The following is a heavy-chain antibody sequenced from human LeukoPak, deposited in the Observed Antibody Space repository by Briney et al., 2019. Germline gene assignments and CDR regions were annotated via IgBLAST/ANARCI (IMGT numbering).Heavy chain of an antibody. J-gene: IGHJ6*02. CDR1: GFTFTIYG. CDR3: AREARTSQNNGMDV. V-gene: IGHV3-33*08. Sequence: GGSLRLSCAASGFTFTIYGMNWVRQAPGKGREWVAVIWYDGSNKYYADSVKGRFTISRDNPKNTLYVQMDSLRDEHTAVYYCAREARTSQNNGMDVWGQGATVTVSS. D-gene: IGHD1-14*01. CDR2: IWYDGSNK.